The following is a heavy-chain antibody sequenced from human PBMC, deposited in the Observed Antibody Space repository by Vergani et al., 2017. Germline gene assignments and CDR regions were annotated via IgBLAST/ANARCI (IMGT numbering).Heavy chain of an antibody. Sequence: EVQLVQSGAEVKKPGESLKISCKGSGYSFTSYGIGWVRQMPGKGLEWMGIIYPGDSETRYSPSFQGQVTISADKAISTAYLQWSSLKASDTAMYYCARDRSSGYYREADAFDIWGQGTMVTVSS. J-gene: IGHJ3*02. D-gene: IGHD3-22*01. CDR3: ARDRSSGYYREADAFDI. CDR1: GYSFTSYG. CDR2: IYPGDSET. V-gene: IGHV5-51*03.